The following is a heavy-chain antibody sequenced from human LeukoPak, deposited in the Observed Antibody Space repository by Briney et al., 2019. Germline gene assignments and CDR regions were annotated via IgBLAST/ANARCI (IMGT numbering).Heavy chain of an antibody. Sequence: PSETLSLTCAVYGGSFSGYYWSWIRQPPGKGLEWIGEINHSGSTNYNPSLKSRVTISVDTSKNQFSLKLSSVTAADTAVYYCARRDIVVVPAATREDWGQGTLVTVSS. CDR1: GGSFSGYY. V-gene: IGHV4-34*01. J-gene: IGHJ4*02. CDR3: ARRDIVVVPAATRED. CDR2: INHSGST. D-gene: IGHD2-2*01.